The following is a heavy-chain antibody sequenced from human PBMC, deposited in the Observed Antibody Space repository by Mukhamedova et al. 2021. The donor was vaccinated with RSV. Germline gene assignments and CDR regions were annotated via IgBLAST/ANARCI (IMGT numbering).Heavy chain of an antibody. CDR3: ARDTSGARFDY. V-gene: IGHV1-2*02. D-gene: IGHD5-12*01. Sequence: GWINPKSGDTNYVQKFQDRVTMTRVTSISTAYMELRRLTFDDTAIYYCARDTSGARFDYWGQGTLVTASS. CDR2: INPKSGDT. J-gene: IGHJ4*02.